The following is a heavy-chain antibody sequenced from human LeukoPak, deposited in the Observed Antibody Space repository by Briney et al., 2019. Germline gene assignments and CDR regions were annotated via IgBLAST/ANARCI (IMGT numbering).Heavy chain of an antibody. CDR2: ISSSGANS. J-gene: IGHJ4*02. V-gene: IGHV3-23*01. CDR3: AKDMQGSY. CDR1: GFSFTSAA. Sequence: SGGSLRLSCAVSGFSFTSAAMTWVRQAPGKGLEWVSLISSSGANSYYADSVKGRFTISRDDSKNTLYLQMNSLRAEDTAIYFCAKDMQGSYWGQGTLVTASS. D-gene: IGHD2-2*01.